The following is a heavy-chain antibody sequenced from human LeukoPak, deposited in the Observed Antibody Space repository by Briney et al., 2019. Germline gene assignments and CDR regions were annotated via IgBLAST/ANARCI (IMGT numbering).Heavy chain of an antibody. Sequence: PSGTLSLTCTVSGGSISSYYWSWVRQPPGKGLEWIGYIFDSGSTNYNPSLKSRVTISVDTSKNQFSLKLNSVTAADTAVYYCARNGWPYYYYMDVWGKGTTVTVSS. D-gene: IGHD2-15*01. CDR3: ARNGWPYYYYMDV. CDR1: GGSISSYY. CDR2: IFDSGST. V-gene: IGHV4-59*01. J-gene: IGHJ6*03.